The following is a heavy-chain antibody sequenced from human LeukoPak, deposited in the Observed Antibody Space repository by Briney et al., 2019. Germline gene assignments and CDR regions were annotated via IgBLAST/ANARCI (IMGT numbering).Heavy chain of an antibody. Sequence: SETLSLTCTVSGGSISSSSYYWGWIRQPPGKGLEWIGSIYYSGSTYYNPSLKSRVTVSVDTSKNQFSLKLSSVTAADTAVYYCARQSYYDREGLDVWGKGTTVTVSS. V-gene: IGHV4-39*01. CDR3: ARQSYYDREGLDV. CDR1: GGSISSSSYY. D-gene: IGHD3-10*02. J-gene: IGHJ6*04. CDR2: IYYSGST.